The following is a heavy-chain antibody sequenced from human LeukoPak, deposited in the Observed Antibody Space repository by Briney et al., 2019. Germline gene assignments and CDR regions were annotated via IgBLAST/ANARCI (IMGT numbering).Heavy chain of an antibody. CDR1: GFSLTTSGVG. V-gene: IGHV2-5*01. J-gene: IGHJ4*02. Sequence: SGPTLVNPTQTLTLTCSFSGFSLTTSGVGVGWIRQSPGKAPEWLALIYWNNDNRYSPSLKTRLTITKDTSKNQVVLTMTEMDPVDTDTYYCAHYGDYRFMYYFDYWGQGTLVTVSS. D-gene: IGHD4-17*01. CDR3: AHYGDYRFMYYFDY. CDR2: IYWNNDN.